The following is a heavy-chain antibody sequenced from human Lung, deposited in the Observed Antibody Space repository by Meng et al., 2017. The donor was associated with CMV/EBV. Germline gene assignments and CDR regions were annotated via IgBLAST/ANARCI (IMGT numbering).Heavy chain of an antibody. D-gene: IGHD2-15*01. CDR2: IRYDGSNK. CDR3: SIYCSGGSCYSDAFDI. CDR1: GFTFSSYG. V-gene: IGHV3-30*02. Sequence: GGSLRLSCAASGFTFSSYGMHWVRQAPGKGLEWVAFIRYDGSNKYYADSVKGRFTISRDNSKNTLYLQMNSLRAEDTAVYYCSIYCSGGSCYSDAFDIWGQGTXVTV. J-gene: IGHJ3*02.